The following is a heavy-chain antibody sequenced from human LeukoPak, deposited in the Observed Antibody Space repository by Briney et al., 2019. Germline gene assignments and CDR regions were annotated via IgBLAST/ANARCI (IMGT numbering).Heavy chain of an antibody. Sequence: PGGSLRLSCAASGFTFSSYAMSWVRQAPGKGLEWVSAISGSGGSTYYADSVKGRFTISRDNSKNTLYLQMNSLRAEDTAAYYCAKTGVAGDYFDYWGQGTLVTVSS. CDR1: GFTFSSYA. CDR2: ISGSGGST. V-gene: IGHV3-23*01. J-gene: IGHJ4*02. D-gene: IGHD6-19*01. CDR3: AKTGVAGDYFDY.